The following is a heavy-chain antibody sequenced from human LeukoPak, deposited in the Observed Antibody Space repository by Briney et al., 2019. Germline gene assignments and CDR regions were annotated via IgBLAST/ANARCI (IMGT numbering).Heavy chain of an antibody. CDR1: GYTFTSYG. CDR3: ARGAWVSPEYYYDSSGYTPSDFDY. CDR2: INPNSGGT. V-gene: IGHV1-2*02. Sequence: ASVKVSCKASGYTFTSYGISWVRQAPGQGLEWMGWINPNSGGTNYAQKFQGRVTMTRDTSISTAYMELSRLRSDDTAVYYCARGAWVSPEYYYDSSGYTPSDFDYWGQGTLVTVSS. J-gene: IGHJ4*02. D-gene: IGHD3-22*01.